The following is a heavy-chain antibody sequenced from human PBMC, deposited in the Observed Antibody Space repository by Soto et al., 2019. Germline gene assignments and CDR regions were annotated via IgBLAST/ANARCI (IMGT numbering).Heavy chain of an antibody. CDR2: MNPNSGNT. CDR1: GYTFTSYD. Sequence: ASVKVSCKASGYTFTSYDINWVRQATGQGLEWMGWMNPNSGNTGYAQKFQGRVTMTRNTSISTAYMELSSLRSEDTAVYYCARGGRGKLGYCSSTSCYPHYYMDVWGKGTTVTVSS. CDR3: ARGGRGKLGYCSSTSCYPHYYMDV. D-gene: IGHD2-2*01. V-gene: IGHV1-8*01. J-gene: IGHJ6*03.